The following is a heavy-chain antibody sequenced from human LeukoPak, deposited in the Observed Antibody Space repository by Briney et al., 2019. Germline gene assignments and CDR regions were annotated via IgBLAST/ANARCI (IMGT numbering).Heavy chain of an antibody. CDR3: AKAITMIRGALKTHYFDY. CDR2: ISGSGGST. V-gene: IGHV3-23*01. D-gene: IGHD3-10*01. Sequence: GGSLRLSCAGSGFTFSSYAMSWVRQAPGKGLEWVSIISGSGGSTYHADSVKGRFTISRDNSKNTLYPQMNSLRAEDTAVYYCAKAITMIRGALKTHYFDYWGQGTLVTVSS. CDR1: GFTFSSYA. J-gene: IGHJ4*02.